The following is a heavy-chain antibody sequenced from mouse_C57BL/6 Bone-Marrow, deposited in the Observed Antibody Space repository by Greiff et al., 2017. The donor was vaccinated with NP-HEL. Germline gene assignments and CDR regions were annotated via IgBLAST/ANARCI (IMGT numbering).Heavy chain of an antibody. V-gene: IGHV1-64*01. CDR2: IHPNSGST. CDR3: ARDPYDYDALDY. D-gene: IGHD2-4*01. J-gene: IGHJ2*01. Sequence: QVQLQQPGAELVKPGASEKLSCKASGYTFTSYWMHWVKQRPGQGLEWIGMIHPNSGSTNYNEKFKSKATLTVDKSSSTAYMQLSSLTSEDSAVYYCARDPYDYDALDYWGQGTTLTVSS. CDR1: GYTFTSYW.